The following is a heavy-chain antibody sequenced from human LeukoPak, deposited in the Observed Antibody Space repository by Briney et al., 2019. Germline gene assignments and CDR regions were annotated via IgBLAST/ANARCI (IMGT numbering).Heavy chain of an antibody. CDR3: AREDPQTTVPEGMDV. V-gene: IGHV4-59*01. Sequence: SGTLSLTCTVSGGSISYYYGSWIPECPGKGLEWIGYIYYSRITNYNPSLKSRVTISVDTSKNQFSLQLRSVTAADTAVYYCAREDPQTTVPEGMDVWGQGTTVTVSS. CDR2: IYYSRIT. CDR1: GGSISYYY. D-gene: IGHD4-17*01. J-gene: IGHJ6*02.